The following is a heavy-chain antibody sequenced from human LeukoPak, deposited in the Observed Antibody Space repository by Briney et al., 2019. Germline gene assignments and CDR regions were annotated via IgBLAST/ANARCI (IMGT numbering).Heavy chain of an antibody. CDR3: AKRIPGYSYIDY. D-gene: IGHD5-18*01. CDR1: GFTFSSYS. Sequence: GSLRLSCAASGFTFSSYSMNWVRQAPGKGLEWVSSISSSSSYIYYADSVKGRFTISRDNAKNSLYLQMNSLRAEDTAVYYCAKRIPGYSYIDYWGQGTLVTVSS. J-gene: IGHJ4*02. CDR2: ISSSSSYI. V-gene: IGHV3-21*01.